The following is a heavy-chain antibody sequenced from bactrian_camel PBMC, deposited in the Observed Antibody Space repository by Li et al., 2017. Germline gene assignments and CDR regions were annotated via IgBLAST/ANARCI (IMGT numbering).Heavy chain of an antibody. Sequence: VQLVESGGGSVESGGSLTLTCTLGGYHYTKYSMGWFRQPPGQEREGVAVIDSDGSTTYADSMEGRFTISRDNAKSTLYLQMNSLKPEDTAMYVCAAATRCVWGLDAYNYWGQGTQVTVS. D-gene: IGHD5*01. J-gene: IGHJ4*01. CDR1: GYHYTKYS. V-gene: IGHV3S53*01. CDR3: AAATRCVWGLDAYNY. CDR2: IDSDGST.